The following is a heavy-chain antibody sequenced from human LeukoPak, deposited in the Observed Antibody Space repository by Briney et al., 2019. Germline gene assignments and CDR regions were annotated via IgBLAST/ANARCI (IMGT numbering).Heavy chain of an antibody. V-gene: IGHV3-64*01. CDR3: ARANVDTAMAPAY. J-gene: IGHJ4*02. D-gene: IGHD5-18*01. CDR2: ISSNGGST. CDR1: GFTFSSYA. Sequence: GGSLRLSCAASGFTFSSYAMHWVRQAPGKGLEYVSAISSNGGSTYYANSVKGRFTISRDNSKNTLYLQMGSLRAEDMAVYYCARANVDTAMAPAYWGQGTLVTVSS.